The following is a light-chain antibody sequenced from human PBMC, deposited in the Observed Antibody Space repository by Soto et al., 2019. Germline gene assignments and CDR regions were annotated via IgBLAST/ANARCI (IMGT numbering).Light chain of an antibody. CDR1: QSISNW. CDR3: QQYNGYLWT. V-gene: IGKV1-5*03. Sequence: DIKMNQSPSALSASVGDRVTITCRASQSISNWLAWYQQKPGKAPKILIYKTSSLESGVPSRFSGSGSGTEFTLTISSLQPDDFATYYCQQYNGYLWTFGQGTKVDIK. J-gene: IGKJ1*01. CDR2: KTS.